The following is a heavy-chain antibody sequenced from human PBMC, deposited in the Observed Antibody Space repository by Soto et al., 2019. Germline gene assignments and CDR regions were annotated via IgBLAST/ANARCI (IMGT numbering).Heavy chain of an antibody. CDR3: AKDPPSEKLQPDYGMDV. J-gene: IGHJ6*02. D-gene: IGHD2-15*01. V-gene: IGHV3-23*01. Sequence: GGSLRLSCVASGPTFSTSAMSWVRQAPGKGLEWVSPISGSGRSTDYADSVKGRFTISRDNSKNMVYLQMNSLRVEDTAVYYCAKDPPSEKLQPDYGMDVWGQGTTVTVSS. CDR1: GPTFSTSA. CDR2: ISGSGRST.